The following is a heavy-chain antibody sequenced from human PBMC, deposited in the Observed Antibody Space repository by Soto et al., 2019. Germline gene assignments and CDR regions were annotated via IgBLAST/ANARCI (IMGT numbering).Heavy chain of an antibody. CDR1: GFTFDDYA. V-gene: IGHV3-9*01. D-gene: IGHD3-3*01. CDR3: AKGYDFWSGTIDY. J-gene: IGHJ4*02. Sequence: EVHLVESGGGLVQPGRSLRLSCAASGFTFDDYAMHWVRQAPGKGLEWVSGISWNSGSIGYADSVKGRFTISRDNAKNSLYLQMNSLRAEDTALYYCAKGYDFWSGTIDYWGQGTLVTVSS. CDR2: ISWNSGSI.